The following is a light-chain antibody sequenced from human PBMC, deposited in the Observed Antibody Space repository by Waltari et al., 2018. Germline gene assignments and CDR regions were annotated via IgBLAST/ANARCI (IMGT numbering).Light chain of an antibody. J-gene: IGLJ3*02. CDR3: GTWDTTLSVGV. CDR1: NSNIGRNK. CDR2: DNH. V-gene: IGLV1-51*01. Sequence: QSVLTQPPSVSAAPGQTVAISCPGSNSNIGRNKVTRYQQLPGTAPKLVIYDNHKRPSGIPDRFSGSKSDTSATLDITGLQAGDEAHYYCGTWDTTLSVGVFGGGTKLTVL.